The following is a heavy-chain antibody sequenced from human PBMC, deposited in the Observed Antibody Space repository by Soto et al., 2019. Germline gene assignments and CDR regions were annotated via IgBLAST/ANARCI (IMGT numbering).Heavy chain of an antibody. CDR2: IIPILGIA. J-gene: IGHJ5*02. CDR3: ARGGVAAYNWCDR. D-gene: IGHD6-19*01. V-gene: IGHV1-69*02. Sequence: SLKVSCKASGGTFSSYTISWVRQAPGQGLEWMGRIIPILGIANYAQKFQGRVTITADKSTSTAYMELSSLRSEDTAVYYCARGGVAAYNWCDRWGQGTLVTVSS. CDR1: GGTFSSYT.